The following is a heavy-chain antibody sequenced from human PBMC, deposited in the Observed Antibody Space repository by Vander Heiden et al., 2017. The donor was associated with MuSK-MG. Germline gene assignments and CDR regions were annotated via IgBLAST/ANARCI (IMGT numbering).Heavy chain of an antibody. D-gene: IGHD3-10*01. V-gene: IGHV3-20*04. J-gene: IGHJ4*02. CDR2: INWNGGST. CDR1: GLTLDDSG. CDR3: ARDGSTYYYGSGSYFGY. Sequence: EVQLVESGGGVVRPGGSLRLSCAASGLTLDDSGMSWVRQAPGKGLEWVSGINWNGGSTGYADSVKGRFTISRDNAKNSLYLQMNSLRAEDTALYYCARDGSTYYYGSGSYFGYWGQGTLVTVSS.